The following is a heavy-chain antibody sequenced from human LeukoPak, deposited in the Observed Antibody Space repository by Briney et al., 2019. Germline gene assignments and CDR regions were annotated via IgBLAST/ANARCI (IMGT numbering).Heavy chain of an antibody. CDR1: GYTFTSYV. V-gene: IGHV1-8*01. J-gene: IGHJ3*02. D-gene: IGHD3-9*01. CDR2: MNPNSGNT. Sequence: ASVKVSCKATGYTFTSYVINWVRQATGQWLEWMGWMNPNSGNTGYAQKFQGRVTMPRNTSISTAYMELSSLRSEDTAVYYCARSPMRRDILTGPPFDIWGQGTMVTVSS. CDR3: ARSPMRRDILTGPPFDI.